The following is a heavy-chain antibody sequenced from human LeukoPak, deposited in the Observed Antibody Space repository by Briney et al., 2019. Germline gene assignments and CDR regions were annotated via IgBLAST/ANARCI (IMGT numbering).Heavy chain of an antibody. J-gene: IGHJ6*03. Sequence: SETLSLTCTLSGFSITNCGWGWIRQAPGRGLDWIGRISSTGDSAYSPSLQSRVTMSCDTSNNQFSLKLNSVTAADTAVYYCARVPPSYSDSSKIYYYYYVDVWGKGTPVTVSS. CDR1: GFSITNCG. CDR3: ARVPPSYSDSSKIYYYYYVDV. D-gene: IGHD1-26*01. V-gene: IGHV4-4*07. CDR2: ISSTGDS.